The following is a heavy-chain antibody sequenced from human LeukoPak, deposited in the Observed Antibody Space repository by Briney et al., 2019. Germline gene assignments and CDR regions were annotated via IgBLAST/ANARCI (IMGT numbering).Heavy chain of an antibody. CDR3: ATSFLGELSSFDY. J-gene: IGHJ4*02. D-gene: IGHD3-16*02. Sequence: GESLKISCKGSGYSFTSYWIGWVRQMPGKGPEWMGIIYPGDSDTRYSPSFQGQVTISADKSISTAYLQWSSLKASDTAMYYCATSFLGELSSFDYWGQGTLVTVSS. CDR1: GYSFTSYW. V-gene: IGHV5-51*01. CDR2: IYPGDSDT.